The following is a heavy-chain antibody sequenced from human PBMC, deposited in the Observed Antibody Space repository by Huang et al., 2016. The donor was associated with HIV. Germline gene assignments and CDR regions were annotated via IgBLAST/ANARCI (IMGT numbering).Heavy chain of an antibody. CDR3: AKESRWFSDFDQ. Sequence: QVQLVESGGGVVQPGTSLRLSCAASGFLFSNFGMHWVRQAPGKGVEWVAVISYDGRSDRYSDSVKGRFTISRDNDKNTLSLEMNRLRHDDTAVYYCAKESRWFSDFDQWGQGTLVTVSS. CDR2: ISYDGRSD. CDR1: GFLFSNFG. J-gene: IGHJ5*02. D-gene: IGHD2-15*01. V-gene: IGHV3-30*18.